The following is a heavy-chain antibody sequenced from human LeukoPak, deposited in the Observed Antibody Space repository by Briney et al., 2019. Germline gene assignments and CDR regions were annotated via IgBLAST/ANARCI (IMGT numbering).Heavy chain of an antibody. CDR1: GFTVSSNY. CDR2: IYSGGST. D-gene: IGHD1-14*01. J-gene: IGHJ4*02. Sequence: GGSLRLSCAASGFTVSSNYMSWVRQAPGKGLEWVSVIYSGGSTYYADSVKGRFTISRDNSKNTLYLQMNSLRAEDTAVYYCARDRSRIESPVDYWGQGTLVTVSS. CDR3: ARDRSRIESPVDY. V-gene: IGHV3-66*01.